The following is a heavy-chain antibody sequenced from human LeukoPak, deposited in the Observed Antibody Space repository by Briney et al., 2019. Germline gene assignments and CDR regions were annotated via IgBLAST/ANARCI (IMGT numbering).Heavy chain of an antibody. Sequence: ASVKVSCKASGYTFTSYGISWVRQAPGQGLEWMGWISAYNGNTNYAQKLQGRVTMTTDTSTSTAYMELRSLRSDDTAVYYCAGCSGGSCYRGAFDYWGQGTPVTVSS. CDR3: AGCSGGSCYRGAFDY. V-gene: IGHV1-18*01. CDR2: ISAYNGNT. CDR1: GYTFTSYG. D-gene: IGHD2-15*01. J-gene: IGHJ4*02.